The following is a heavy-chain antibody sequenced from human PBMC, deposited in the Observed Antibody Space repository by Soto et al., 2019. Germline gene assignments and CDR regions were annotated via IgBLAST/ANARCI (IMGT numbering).Heavy chain of an antibody. Sequence: SETLSLTCTVFGGSISSYYWSWIRQPPGKGLEWIGYIYYSGSTNYNPSLKSRVTISVDTSKNQFSLKLSSVTAADTAVYYCASGLRYFDWTRPYPTYYYYYYMDVWGKGTTVTVSS. CDR1: GGSISSYY. V-gene: IGHV4-59*08. D-gene: IGHD3-9*01. CDR3: ASGLRYFDWTRPYPTYYYYYYMDV. CDR2: IYYSGST. J-gene: IGHJ6*03.